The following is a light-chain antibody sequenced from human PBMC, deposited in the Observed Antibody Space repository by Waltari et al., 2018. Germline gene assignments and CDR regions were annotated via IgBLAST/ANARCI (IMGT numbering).Light chain of an antibody. CDR2: DAS. J-gene: IGKJ4*01. V-gene: IGKV3-11*01. CDR1: QSVGRH. Sequence: EIVLTQSPATLSLSPGERATVSCRASQSVGRHLAWYQQKPGQAPSLLIYDASDRAAGTPARFRGSATGTDFTLTIISLEPEDFVVYYCQQRSTWPSVTFGGGTKVG. CDR3: QQRSTWPSVT.